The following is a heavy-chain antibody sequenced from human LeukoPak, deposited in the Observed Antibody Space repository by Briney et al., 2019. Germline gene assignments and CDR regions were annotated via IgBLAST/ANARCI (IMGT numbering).Heavy chain of an antibody. CDR2: FDPEDGET. D-gene: IGHD4-17*01. V-gene: IGHV1-24*01. CDR1: GYTLTELS. Sequence: GASVKVSCKVSGYTLTELSMHWVRQTPGKGLEWMGGFDPEDGETIYAQKFQGRVTMTEDTSTDTAYMELSSPRSEDTAVYYCALPVQDAFDIWGQGTMVTVSS. J-gene: IGHJ3*02. CDR3: ALPVQDAFDI.